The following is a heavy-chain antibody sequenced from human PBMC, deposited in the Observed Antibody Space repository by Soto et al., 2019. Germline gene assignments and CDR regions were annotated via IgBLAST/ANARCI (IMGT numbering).Heavy chain of an antibody. CDR3: ARHGTYYYDSSGPTGFDY. CDR1: GYSFTSYC. J-gene: IGHJ4*02. D-gene: IGHD3-22*01. V-gene: IGHV5-51*01. CDR2: IYPGDSDT. Sequence: GESLKISCKGSGYSFTSYCIGWVRQMPGKGLEWMGIIYPGDSDTRYSTSFQGQVTISADKSISTAYLQWRSLKASDTAMYYCARHGTYYYDSSGPTGFDYWGQGTLVNVSS.